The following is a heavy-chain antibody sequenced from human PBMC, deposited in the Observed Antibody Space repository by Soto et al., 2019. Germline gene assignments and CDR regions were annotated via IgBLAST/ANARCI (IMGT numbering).Heavy chain of an antibody. Sequence: PSETLSLTCTVSGGSISSSSYYWGWIRQPPGKGLEWIGSIYYSGSTYYNPSLKSRVTISVDTSKNQFSLKLSSVTAADTAVYYCGRLVGSSYGYCYYGMEVWGQGTTVTVSS. D-gene: IGHD5-18*01. CDR3: GRLVGSSYGYCYYGMEV. CDR1: GGSISSSSYY. V-gene: IGHV4-39*01. J-gene: IGHJ6*02. CDR2: IYYSGST.